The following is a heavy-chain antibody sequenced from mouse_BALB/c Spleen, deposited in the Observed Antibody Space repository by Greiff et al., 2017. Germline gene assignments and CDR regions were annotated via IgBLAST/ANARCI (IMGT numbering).Heavy chain of an antibody. Sequence: EVMLVESGGGLVQPGGSLKLSCAASGFTFSSYGMSWVRQTPDKRLELVATINSNGGSTYYPDSVKGRFTISRDNAKNTLYLQMSSLKSEDTAMYYCARDYGSSYYAMDYWGQGTSVTVSS. D-gene: IGHD1-1*01. CDR3: ARDYGSSYYAMDY. CDR2: INSNGGST. V-gene: IGHV5-6-3*01. J-gene: IGHJ4*01. CDR1: GFTFSSYG.